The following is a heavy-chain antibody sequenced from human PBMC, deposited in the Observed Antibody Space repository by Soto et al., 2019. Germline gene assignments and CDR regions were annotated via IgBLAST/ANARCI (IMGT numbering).Heavy chain of an antibody. V-gene: IGHV4-34*01. CDR2: INHSGST. CDR3: ARARRKFDP. Sequence: PSETLSFTCAVYGGSFSGYYWSLIRQPPGKGLEWIGEINHSGSTNYNPSLKSRVTISVDTSKNQFSLKLSSVTAADTAVYYCARARRKFDPWGQGTLVTVSS. CDR1: GGSFSGYY. J-gene: IGHJ5*02.